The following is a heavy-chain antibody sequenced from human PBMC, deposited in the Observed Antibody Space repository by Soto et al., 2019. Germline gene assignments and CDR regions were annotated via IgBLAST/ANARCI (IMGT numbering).Heavy chain of an antibody. V-gene: IGHV3-30-3*01. Sequence: QVQLVESGGGVVQPGRSLRLSCAASGFTCSSYAMHWFRQAPGKGLEWVAVISYDGSTIYYADSVKGLFTISRDNSKHTLYLQMNSLRAEDTAAHYCARDSRATGAGACDIWCLGTMVTVSS. CDR1: GFTCSSYA. J-gene: IGHJ3*02. CDR3: ARDSRATGAGACDI. D-gene: IGHD1-26*01. CDR2: ISYDGSTI.